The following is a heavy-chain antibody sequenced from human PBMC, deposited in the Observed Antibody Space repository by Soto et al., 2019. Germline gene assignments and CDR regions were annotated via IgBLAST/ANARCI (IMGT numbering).Heavy chain of an antibody. Sequence: SETLSLTCTVSGDSISNYYWSWIRQPPGKGLEWIAYIYYSGSTNYNPSLKSRVTILVDTSKTQFSLKLNSVTAADTAVYYCASSMYTGYYYYGMYVCGQGTTVTVSS. CDR2: IYYSGST. D-gene: IGHD1-1*01. CDR1: GDSISNYY. V-gene: IGHV4-59*01. J-gene: IGHJ6*02. CDR3: ASSMYTGYYYYGMYV.